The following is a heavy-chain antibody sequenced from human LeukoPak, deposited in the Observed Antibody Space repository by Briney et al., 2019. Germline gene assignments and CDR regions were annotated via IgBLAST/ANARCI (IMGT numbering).Heavy chain of an antibody. CDR2: ISSSGSTI. Sequence: GGSLRLSCAASGFTFSSYEMNWVRQAPGKGLEWVSYISSSGSTIYYADSVKGRFTISRGNAKNSLYLQMNSLRAEDTAVYYCARGPDIVLMVYAVRFDYWGQGTLVTVSS. CDR3: ARGPDIVLMVYAVRFDY. CDR1: GFTFSSYE. D-gene: IGHD2-8*01. J-gene: IGHJ4*02. V-gene: IGHV3-48*03.